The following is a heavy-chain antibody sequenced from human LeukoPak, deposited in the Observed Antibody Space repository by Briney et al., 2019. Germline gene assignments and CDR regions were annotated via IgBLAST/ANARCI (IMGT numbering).Heavy chain of an antibody. D-gene: IGHD3-10*01. CDR3: ARDRSGRGPDY. CDR2: IYYSGST. CDR1: GGCISSGGYY. Sequence: MASETLSLTCTVSGGCISSGGYYWSWIRQHPGKGLEWIGYIYYSGSTYYNPSLKSRVTISVDTSKNQFSLKLSSVTAADTAVYYCARDRSGRGPDYWGQGTLVTVSS. V-gene: IGHV4-31*03. J-gene: IGHJ4*02.